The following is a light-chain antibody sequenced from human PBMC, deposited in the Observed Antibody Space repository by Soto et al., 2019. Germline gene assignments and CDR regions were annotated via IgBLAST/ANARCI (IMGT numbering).Light chain of an antibody. V-gene: IGLV2-14*01. Sequence: QSALAQPASVSGSPGQSITISCTGTSSDIGGYNYVSWYQQHPGKPPKLVISEVTNRPSGVSNRFSGSKSGNTASLTISGLQTEDEADYYCCSYTIISTPFVFGTGTKVTVL. CDR1: SSDIGGYNY. CDR2: EVT. CDR3: CSYTIISTPFV. J-gene: IGLJ1*01.